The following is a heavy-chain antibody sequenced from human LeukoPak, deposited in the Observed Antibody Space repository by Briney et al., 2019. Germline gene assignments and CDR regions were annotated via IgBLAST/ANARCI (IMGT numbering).Heavy chain of an antibody. CDR2: IYYTGNT. Sequence: SETLSLTCTVSGVSISSSNSYWGWIRQPPGKGLEWIGSIYYTGNTYYNASLKSRVTISIDTSKNQFFLKLSSVTAADTAVYYCARRRGWIAAGEWFDPWGQGTLVTVSS. CDR3: ARRRGWIAAGEWFDP. CDR1: GVSISSSNSY. J-gene: IGHJ5*02. D-gene: IGHD6-13*01. V-gene: IGHV4-39*01.